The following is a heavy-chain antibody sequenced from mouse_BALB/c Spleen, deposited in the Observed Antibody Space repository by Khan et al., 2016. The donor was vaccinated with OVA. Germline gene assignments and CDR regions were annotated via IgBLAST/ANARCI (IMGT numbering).Heavy chain of an antibody. CDR1: GYSFTNYY. J-gene: IGHJ3*01. Sequence: EVQLQQSGPELMKPGASVKISCKASGYSFTNYYIHWVIQSHGKSLEWIGYIDPFSGGNTYNQKFKGKATLTIEKSSSTDYIPLSNLTSADTAVYYGTIHCFVAWFTYWRQGTLFTVSA. V-gene: IGHV1S135*01. CDR2: IDPFSGGN. CDR3: TIHCFVAWFTY.